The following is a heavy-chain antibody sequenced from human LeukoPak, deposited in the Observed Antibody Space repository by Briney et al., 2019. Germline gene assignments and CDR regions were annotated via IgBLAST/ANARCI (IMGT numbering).Heavy chain of an antibody. CDR1: GYSFNGYY. J-gene: IGHJ4*02. D-gene: IGHD6-19*01. V-gene: IGHV1-2*02. Sequence: ASVKVSCKASGYSFNGYYLHWLRQAPGQAFEWMGWINPDTGGTNYVHKFQGRVTMTRDTSISAAYTELSSLRSGDTAIYYCARGPRYISGRYAESFSIDYWGQGTLVTVSS. CDR3: ARGPRYISGRYAESFSIDY. CDR2: INPDTGGT.